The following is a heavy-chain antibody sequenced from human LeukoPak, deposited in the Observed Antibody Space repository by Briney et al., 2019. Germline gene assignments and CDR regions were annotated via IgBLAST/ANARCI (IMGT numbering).Heavy chain of an antibody. CDR3: ARKNEAAAGVFDY. CDR1: GFTFSSFG. CDR2: IRYDGIAI. Sequence: GGSLRLSCAASGFTFSSFGMNWVRQAPGKGLEWVTFIRYDGIAIQYADSVKGRFTISRDNSKNTLYLQSNSLRAEDTAVYYCARKNEAAAGVFDYWGQGTLVTVSS. J-gene: IGHJ4*02. D-gene: IGHD6-13*01. V-gene: IGHV3-30*02.